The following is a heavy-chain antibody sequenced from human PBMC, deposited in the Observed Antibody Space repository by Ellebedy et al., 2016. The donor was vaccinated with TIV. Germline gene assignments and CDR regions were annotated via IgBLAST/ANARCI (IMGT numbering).Heavy chain of an antibody. CDR3: ATRVVATTNWFDP. D-gene: IGHD2-15*01. J-gene: IGHJ5*02. Sequence: GGSLRLSXAASGFTFSSYEMSWVRQAPGKGLEWVSGITGSGVSTYYADSVKSRFTISRDNSKNTLYLQMNSLRDEDTAVYYCATRVVATTNWFDPWGQGTLVTVSS. CDR1: GFTFSSYE. CDR2: ITGSGVST. V-gene: IGHV3-23*01.